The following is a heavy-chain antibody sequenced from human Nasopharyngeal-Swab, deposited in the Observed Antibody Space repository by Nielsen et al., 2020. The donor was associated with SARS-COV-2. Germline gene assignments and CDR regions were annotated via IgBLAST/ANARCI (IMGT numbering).Heavy chain of an antibody. V-gene: IGHV1-69*10. CDR3: ARGGWLRRSYYYYYYYMDV. D-gene: IGHD5-12*01. CDR2: IIPIIDVA. CDR1: GGTFSSYA. J-gene: IGHJ6*03. Sequence: SVKVSCKASGGTFSSYAISWVRQAHGQRLEWMGGIIPIIDVAKYGQKFQGRVAITADKSTSTAYMELRSLRSDDTGVYYCARGGWLRRSYYYYYYYMDVWGKGTMVSVSS.